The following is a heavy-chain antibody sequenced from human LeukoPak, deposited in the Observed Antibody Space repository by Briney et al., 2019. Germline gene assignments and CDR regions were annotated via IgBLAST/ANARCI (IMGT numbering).Heavy chain of an antibody. J-gene: IGHJ4*02. V-gene: IGHV4-39*01. CDR3: ASRLRFLEWLPYSFDY. Sequence: SETLSLTCTVSGASINSGTYYWGWVRQPPGKGLEWIGTSSYSGNIYYNPSLKSRVTISVDMSKNQFSLELTSVTAADTAVYYCASRLRFLEWLPYSFDYWGQGTLVTVSS. CDR1: GASINSGTYY. D-gene: IGHD3-3*01. CDR2: SSYSGNI.